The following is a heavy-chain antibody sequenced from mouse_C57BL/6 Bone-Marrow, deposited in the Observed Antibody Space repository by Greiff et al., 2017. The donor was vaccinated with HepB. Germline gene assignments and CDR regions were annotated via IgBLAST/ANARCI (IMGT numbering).Heavy chain of an antibody. CDR1: GFTFSDYY. D-gene: IGHD2-2*01. V-gene: IGHV5-12*01. J-gene: IGHJ4*01. CDR2: ISNGGGST. CDR3: ARRMVTTGDY. Sequence: EVQLVESGGGLVQPGGSLKLSCAASGFTFSDYYMYWVRQTPEKRLEWVAYISNGGGSTYYPDTVKGRFTISRDNAKNTLYLQMSRLKSEDTATYYCARRMVTTGDYWGQGTSVTVSS.